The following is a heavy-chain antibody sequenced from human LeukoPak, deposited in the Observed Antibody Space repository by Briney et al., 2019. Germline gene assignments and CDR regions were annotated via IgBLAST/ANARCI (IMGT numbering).Heavy chain of an antibody. D-gene: IGHD3-9*01. Sequence: PGGSLRLSCAASGLTFSSYAMSWVRQAPGKGLEWVSAISGSGGSTYYADSVKGRFTISRDNSKNTLYLQMNSLRAEDTAVYYCAKGRGVLTGYLDYWGQGTLVTVSS. J-gene: IGHJ4*02. CDR3: AKGRGVLTGYLDY. V-gene: IGHV3-23*01. CDR2: ISGSGGST. CDR1: GLTFSSYA.